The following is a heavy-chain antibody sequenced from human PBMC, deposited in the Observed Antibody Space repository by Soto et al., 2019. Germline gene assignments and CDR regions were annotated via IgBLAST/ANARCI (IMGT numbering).Heavy chain of an antibody. CDR2: ISHDGSNK. CDR1: GFTFRSFA. J-gene: IGHJ4*02. Sequence: GGSLRLSCAASGFTFRSFAMHWVRQAPGKGLECVAVISHDGSNKFYRDYLKGRFTISRDNSKNTLYLQMSSLRAEDTGVYYCVKDEGSGPLGYWGQGTLVTVSS. D-gene: IGHD6-19*01. V-gene: IGHV3-30*14. CDR3: VKDEGSGPLGY.